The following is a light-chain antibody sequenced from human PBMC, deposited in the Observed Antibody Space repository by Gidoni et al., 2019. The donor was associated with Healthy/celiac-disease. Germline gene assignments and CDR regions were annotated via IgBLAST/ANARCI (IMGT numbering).Light chain of an antibody. J-gene: IGKJ4*01. CDR2: AAS. Sequence: DLQMTQSPSSLSASVGDRVTITCRASQSISSYLNWYQQKPGKAPKLLIYAASSLQSGVPSRFSGSGSGTDFTLTISSLQLEDFATYYCQQSYSTPLTFGGXTKVEIK. V-gene: IGKV1-39*01. CDR3: QQSYSTPLT. CDR1: QSISSY.